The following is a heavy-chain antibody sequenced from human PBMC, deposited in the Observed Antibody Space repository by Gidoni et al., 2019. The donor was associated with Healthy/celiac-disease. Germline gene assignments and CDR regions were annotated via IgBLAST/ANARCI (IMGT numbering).Heavy chain of an antibody. J-gene: IGHJ6*02. D-gene: IGHD3-22*01. CDR3: ARHSPYYYLNYYYGMDV. V-gene: IGHV5-10-1*01. Sequence: EVQLVQSGAEVKKPGESLRISCKGSGYSFTSYWISWVRQMPGKGLEWMGRIDPSDSYTNYSPSFQGHVTISADKSISTAYLQWSSLKASDTAMYYCARHSPYYYLNYYYGMDVWGQGTTVTVSS. CDR1: GYSFTSYW. CDR2: IDPSDSYT.